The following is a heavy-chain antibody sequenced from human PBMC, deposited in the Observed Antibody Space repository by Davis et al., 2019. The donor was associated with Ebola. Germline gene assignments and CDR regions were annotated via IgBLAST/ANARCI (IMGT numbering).Heavy chain of an antibody. Sequence: PGGSLRLSCAASGFTFSNYAMHWVRQAPGKGLEWVAVISYDGSNKYYADSVKGRFTISRDNSKNTLYPQMSSLRAEDTAVYYCASGRKDGTWSREFDYWGQGTLVTVSS. CDR1: GFTFSNYA. CDR3: ASGRKDGTWSREFDY. CDR2: ISYDGSNK. V-gene: IGHV3-30-3*01. D-gene: IGHD6-13*01. J-gene: IGHJ4*02.